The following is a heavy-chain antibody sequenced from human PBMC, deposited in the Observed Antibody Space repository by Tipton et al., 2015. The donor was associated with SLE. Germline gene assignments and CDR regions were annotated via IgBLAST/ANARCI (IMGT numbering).Heavy chain of an antibody. V-gene: IGHV3-33*01. CDR1: GFSFSEYG. Sequence: RSLRLSCAAAGFSFSEYGMHWVRQAPGKGLEWVAGIYYDGSHKYYADSVKGRFIISRDNGKNTLYLEMNSLRAEDTAVYYCARVVPAAIPSRGPIGWNYAYYYYMDVWGKGTTVTVSS. D-gene: IGHD2-2*02. CDR2: IYYDGSHK. J-gene: IGHJ6*03. CDR3: ARVVPAAIPSRGPIGWNYAYYYYMDV.